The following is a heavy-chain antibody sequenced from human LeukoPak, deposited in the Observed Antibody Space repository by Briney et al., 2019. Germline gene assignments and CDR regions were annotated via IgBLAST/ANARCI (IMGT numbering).Heavy chain of an antibody. CDR2: ISGSGGGT. D-gene: IGHD3-22*01. Sequence: PGGSLRLSCAASGFTFTSYAMSWVRQAPGKGLEWVSAISGSGGGTNYADSVEGRFTISKDKSKNTLYLQMNSLRAEDTAVYYCASLSSGYYDYWGQGTLVTVSS. CDR1: GFTFTSYA. J-gene: IGHJ4*02. CDR3: ASLSSGYYDY. V-gene: IGHV3-23*01.